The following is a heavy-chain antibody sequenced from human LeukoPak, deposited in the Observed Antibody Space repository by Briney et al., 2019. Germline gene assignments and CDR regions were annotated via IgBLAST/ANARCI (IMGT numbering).Heavy chain of an antibody. D-gene: IGHD3-10*01. J-gene: IGHJ4*02. CDR1: GYTFTSYD. Sequence: GASVKVSCKASGYTFTSYDINWVRQATGQGLEWMGWINPNSGGTNYAQKFQGRVTMTRDTSISTAYMELSRLRSDDTAVYYCARGGRRITMVRGVMGCDYWGQGILVTVSS. V-gene: IGHV1-2*02. CDR3: ARGGRRITMVRGVMGCDY. CDR2: INPNSGGT.